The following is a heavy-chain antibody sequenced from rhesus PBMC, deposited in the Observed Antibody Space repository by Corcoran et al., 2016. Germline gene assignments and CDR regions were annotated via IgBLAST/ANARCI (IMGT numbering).Heavy chain of an antibody. CDR1: GGSFSGGYD. J-gene: IGHJ5-1*01. Sequence: QLQESGPGLVKPSETLSLTCAVSGGSFSGGYDWSWIRQPPGQGLEWIGYIYGGGGGGGSDSKRSLRKRGTIVEDTSKDQSSLELSSVRAADTAVYFCARHQSGGCRGISCYGDRFDVWGPGVLVTVSS. CDR2: IYGGGGGGGS. V-gene: IGHV4-76*01. CDR3: ARHQSGGCRGISCYGDRFDV. D-gene: IGHD2-27*01.